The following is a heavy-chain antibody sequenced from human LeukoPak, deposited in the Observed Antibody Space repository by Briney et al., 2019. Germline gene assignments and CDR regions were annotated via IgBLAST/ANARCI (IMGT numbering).Heavy chain of an antibody. CDR2: DGTSK. Sequence: GGSLRLPCAASGFTFSSSGMHWVRQAPGKGLEWVAFDGTSKYYADSVKGRFTISRDNSKNTVYLQMNSLRAEDTAVYYCAKETRGSYSDYWGQGTLVTVSS. V-gene: IGHV3-30*02. D-gene: IGHD1-26*01. J-gene: IGHJ4*02. CDR3: AKETRGSYSDY. CDR1: GFTFSSSG.